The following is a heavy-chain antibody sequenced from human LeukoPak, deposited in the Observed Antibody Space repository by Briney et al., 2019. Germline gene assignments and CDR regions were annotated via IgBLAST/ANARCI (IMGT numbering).Heavy chain of an antibody. Sequence: SETLSLTCAVYGGSSSGYYWSWIRQPPGKGLEWIGEINHSGSTNYNPSLKSRVTISVDTSKNQFSLKLSSVTAVDTAVYYCARVRLYYYGSGSYYNRSGFDPWGQGTLVTVSS. CDR3: ARVRLYYYGSGSYYNRSGFDP. V-gene: IGHV4-34*01. D-gene: IGHD3-10*01. CDR1: GGSSSGYY. J-gene: IGHJ5*02. CDR2: INHSGST.